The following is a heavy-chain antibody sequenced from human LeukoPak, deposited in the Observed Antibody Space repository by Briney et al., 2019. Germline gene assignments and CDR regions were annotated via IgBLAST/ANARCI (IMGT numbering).Heavy chain of an antibody. CDR2: IYSGGST. D-gene: IGHD3-10*01. Sequence: GGSLRLSCAASGFTVSSSHMSWVRQAPGKGLEWVSLIYSGGSTQYADSVKGRFTISRDNSKNTLYLQMNSLRAEDTAVYYCVSHYGSGSTAHDYWGQGTLVTVSS. V-gene: IGHV3-66*04. CDR1: GFTVSSSH. J-gene: IGHJ4*02. CDR3: VSHYGSGSTAHDY.